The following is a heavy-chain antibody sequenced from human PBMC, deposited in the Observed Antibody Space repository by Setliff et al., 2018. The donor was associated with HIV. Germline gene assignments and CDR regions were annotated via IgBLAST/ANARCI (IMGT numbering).Heavy chain of an antibody. CDR3: ARELLRIWDGSETSYKPYYFYY. CDR2: IHNRWST. V-gene: IGHV4-38-2*02. J-gene: IGHJ4*02. D-gene: IGHD3-10*01. CDR1: GYAISSGYY. Sequence: PSETLSLTCAVAGYAISSGYYWGWIRRPPGKGLEWIESIHNRWSTYYNPSLKCRLTISVDTSKNQFSLKLSSVTAADTSVYYCARELLRIWDGSETSYKPYYFYYWGQGTLVTSPQ.